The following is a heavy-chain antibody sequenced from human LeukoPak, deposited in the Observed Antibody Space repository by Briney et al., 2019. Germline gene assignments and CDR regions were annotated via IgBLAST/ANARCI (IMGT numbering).Heavy chain of an antibody. J-gene: IGHJ4*02. CDR2: IIGNGRDI. CDR1: GFSFSIYA. CDR3: AKDLTPDGLYELDS. V-gene: IGHV3-23*01. D-gene: IGHD5/OR15-5a*01. Sequence: PGGSLRLSCAASGFSFSIYAMNWVRQAPGKGLEWVSLIIGNGRDIRYADSVKGRFTISRDNSKNILYLQMNSLRAEDTAVYFCAKDLTPDGLYELDSSGQGTLVTVSS.